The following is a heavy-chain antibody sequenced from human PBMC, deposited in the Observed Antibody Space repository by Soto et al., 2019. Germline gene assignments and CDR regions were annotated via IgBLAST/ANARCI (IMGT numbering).Heavy chain of an antibody. CDR1: GGSITSGDYY. Sequence: PSETLSLTCTVSGGSITSGDYYWSWIRHPPGKGLEWIGYIYYSGSTYYNPSLKSRVTIAVDTYKNQFSLKLSSVTAAATAVYYCATVINVNNDYWGQGTMVTVSS. CDR3: ATVINVNNDY. J-gene: IGHJ4*02. V-gene: IGHV4-30-4*02. CDR2: IYYSGST. D-gene: IGHD3-16*02.